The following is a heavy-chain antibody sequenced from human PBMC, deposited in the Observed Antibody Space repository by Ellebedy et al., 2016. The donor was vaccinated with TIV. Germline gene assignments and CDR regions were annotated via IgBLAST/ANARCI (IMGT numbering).Heavy chain of an antibody. D-gene: IGHD6-19*01. CDR1: GYTFTSYY. V-gene: IGHV1-46*01. CDR3: TRDQDSSGWYRSYYYYYGMDV. CDR2: INPSGGST. Sequence: AASVKVSCKASGYTFTSYYMHWVRQAPGQGLEWMGIINPSGGSTSYAQKFQGRVTMTRDTSTSTVYMEVSSLRSEDTAVYYCTRDQDSSGWYRSYYYYYGMDVWGQGTTVTVSS. J-gene: IGHJ6*02.